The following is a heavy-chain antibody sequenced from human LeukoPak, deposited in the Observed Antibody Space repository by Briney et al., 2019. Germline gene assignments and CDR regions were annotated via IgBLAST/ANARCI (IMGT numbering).Heavy chain of an antibody. Sequence: GGSLRLSCAASGFTFSSYAMHWVRQAPGKGLEWVAVISYDGSNKYYADSVEGRFTISRDNSKNTLYLQMNSLRAEDTAVYYCAGVVNDYWGQGTLVTVSS. CDR3: AGVVNDY. CDR2: ISYDGSNK. V-gene: IGHV3-30-3*01. CDR1: GFTFSSYA. J-gene: IGHJ4*02. D-gene: IGHD3-22*01.